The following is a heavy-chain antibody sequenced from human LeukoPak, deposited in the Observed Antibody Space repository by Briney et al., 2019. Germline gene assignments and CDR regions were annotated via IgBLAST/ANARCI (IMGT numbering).Heavy chain of an antibody. J-gene: IGHJ4*02. Sequence: GGSLRLSCAASGFTFSNYWMHWVRQAPGKGLVWVSRINSDGINTSYADSVKGRFTISRDNGKNSLYLQMNSLRAEDTALYYCARVYSGSFSPFDYWGQGTLVTVSS. D-gene: IGHD1-26*01. CDR2: INSDGINT. CDR1: GFTFSNYW. CDR3: ARVYSGSFSPFDY. V-gene: IGHV3-74*01.